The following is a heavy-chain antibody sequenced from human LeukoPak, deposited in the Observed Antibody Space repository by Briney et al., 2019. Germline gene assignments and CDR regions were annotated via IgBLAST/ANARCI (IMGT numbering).Heavy chain of an antibody. CDR2: IYYSGST. V-gene: IGHV4-39*01. CDR1: GGSISSSSYF. J-gene: IGHJ5*02. Sequence: SETLSLTCTVSGGSISSSSYFWGWIRQPPGKGLEWIGTIYYSGSTYYNPSLKSRVTISVDTSKNQFSLKLSSVTAADTAVYYCARHLAAITMLATDPGGFDPWGQGTLVTVSS. CDR3: ARHLAAITMLATDPGGFDP. D-gene: IGHD3-22*01.